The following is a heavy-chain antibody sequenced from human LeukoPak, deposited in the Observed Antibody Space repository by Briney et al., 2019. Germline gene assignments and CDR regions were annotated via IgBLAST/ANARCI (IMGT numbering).Heavy chain of an antibody. D-gene: IGHD2-15*01. CDR3: ASSPMLDSSGGSCYSGGQYYYYYGMDV. Sequence: SETLSLTCTVSGGSISSGGYYWSWIRQHPGKGLEWIWYIYYSGSTYYNPSLKSRVTISVDTSKNQFSLKLSSVTAADTAVYYCASSPMLDSSGGSCYSGGQYYYYYGMDVWGQGTTVTVSS. J-gene: IGHJ6*02. CDR1: GGSISSGGYY. CDR2: IYYSGST. V-gene: IGHV4-31*03.